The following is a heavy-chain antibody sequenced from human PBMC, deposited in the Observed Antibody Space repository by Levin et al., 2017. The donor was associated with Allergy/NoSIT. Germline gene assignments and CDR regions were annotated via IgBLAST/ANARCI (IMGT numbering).Heavy chain of an antibody. CDR2: IYWDDDK. CDR1: GFSLSTGGVG. J-gene: IGHJ6*02. V-gene: IGHV2-5*02. Sequence: ESGPTLVKPTQTLTLTCTVSGFSLSTGGVGVGWIRQPPGKALEWLALIYWDDDKRYSPSLSSRLTITKDTSKNQVVLTMTNMDPVDTATYYCARSLGQEYVWGSHRFTGDYYYGMDVWGQGTTVTVSS. CDR3: ARSLGQEYVWGSHRFTGDYYYGMDV. D-gene: IGHD3-16*02.